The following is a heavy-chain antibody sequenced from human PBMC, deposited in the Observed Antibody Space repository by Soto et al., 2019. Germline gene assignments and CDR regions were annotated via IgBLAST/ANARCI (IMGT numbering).Heavy chain of an antibody. CDR2: IYHSGST. V-gene: IGHV4-30-2*01. J-gene: IGHJ4*02. D-gene: IGHD4-17*01. Sequence: LSLTCAVSGGSISSGGYSWSWIRQPPGKGLEWIGYIYHSGSTYYNPSLKSRVTISVDRSKNQFSLKLSSVAAADTAVYYCARVRTTVYYFDYWGQGTLVTVSS. CDR3: ARVRTTVYYFDY. CDR1: GGSISSGGYS.